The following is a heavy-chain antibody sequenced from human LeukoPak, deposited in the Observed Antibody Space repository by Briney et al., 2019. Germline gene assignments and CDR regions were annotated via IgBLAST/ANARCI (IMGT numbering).Heavy chain of an antibody. J-gene: IGHJ4*02. V-gene: IGHV3-23*01. CDR3: AKPRAVGVNAFFDY. Sequence: GGSLRLSCAASVFTFRRYAMMWPREATGGGLEGVSSVSGSGGSTYYADSVKRRFTISRDNSKNTLYLKMNSLRAEDTAIYYCAKPRAVGVNAFFDYWGQGTLVTVSS. CDR2: VSGSGGST. CDR1: VFTFRRYA.